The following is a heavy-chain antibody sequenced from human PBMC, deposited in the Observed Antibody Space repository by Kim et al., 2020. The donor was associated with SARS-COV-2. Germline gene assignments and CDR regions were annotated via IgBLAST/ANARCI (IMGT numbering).Heavy chain of an antibody. V-gene: IGHV3-48*03. CDR3: AREGSEAEWGFDP. CDR2: ISSSGSTI. J-gene: IGHJ5*02. CDR1: GFTFSSYE. D-gene: IGHD2-15*01. Sequence: GGSLRLSCAASGFTFSSYEMNWVRQAPGKGLEWVSYISSSGSTIYYADSVKGRFTISRDNAKNSLYLQMNSLRAEDTAVYYCAREGSEAEWGFDPWGQGTLVTVSS.